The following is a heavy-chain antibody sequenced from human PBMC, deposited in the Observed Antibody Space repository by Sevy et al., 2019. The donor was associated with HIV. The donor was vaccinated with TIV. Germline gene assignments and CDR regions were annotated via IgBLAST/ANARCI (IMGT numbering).Heavy chain of an antibody. CDR1: GFTFSDYY. CDR3: ARDSLPIGYYGMDV. V-gene: IGHV3-11*01. D-gene: IGHD2-15*01. CDR2: ISSSGSTI. J-gene: IGHJ6*02. Sequence: GESLKISCAASGFTFSDYYMSWIRQAPGKGLEWVSYISSSGSTIYYADSVKGRFTISRDNAKNSLYLQMNSLRAEDTAVYYCARDSLPIGYYGMDVWGQGTTVTVSS.